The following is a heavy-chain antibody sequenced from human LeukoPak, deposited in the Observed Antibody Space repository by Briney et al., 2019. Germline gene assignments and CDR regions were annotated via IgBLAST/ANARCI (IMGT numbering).Heavy chain of an antibody. Sequence: ASVKVSCKAFGYTFTSNYMHWVRQAPGQGPEWMGVISPSGGSTTYAQKFQGRVTLTRDMSTSTDYLELSSLRSEDTAVYYCAREKGYMVRGKLGYWGQGTLVTVSS. V-gene: IGHV1-46*01. CDR2: ISPSGGST. J-gene: IGHJ4*02. CDR3: AREKGYMVRGKLGY. CDR1: GYTFTSNY. D-gene: IGHD3-10*01.